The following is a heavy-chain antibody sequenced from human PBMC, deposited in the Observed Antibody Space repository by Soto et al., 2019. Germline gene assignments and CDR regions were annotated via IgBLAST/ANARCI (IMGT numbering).Heavy chain of an antibody. V-gene: IGHV3-21*01. Sequence: GGSLRLSCAASGFTFSSYSMNWVRQAPGKGLEWVSSISSSSSYIYYADSVKGRFTISRDNAKNSLYLQMNSLRAEDTAVYYCARDPSIFGVVMDVWGQGTTVTVSS. J-gene: IGHJ6*02. CDR1: GFTFSSYS. CDR2: ISSSSSYI. CDR3: ARDPSIFGVVMDV. D-gene: IGHD3-3*01.